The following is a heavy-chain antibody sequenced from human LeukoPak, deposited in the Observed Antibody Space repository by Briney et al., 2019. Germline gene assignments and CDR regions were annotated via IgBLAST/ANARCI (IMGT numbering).Heavy chain of an antibody. CDR2: IYYSGST. Sequence: PSETLSLTCTVSGGSISSSSYYWGWIRQPPGKGLEWIGSIYYSGSTYYNPSLKSRATISVDRSKNQFSLKLSSVTAADTAVYYCARVEDGALDYWGQGTLVTVSS. V-gene: IGHV4-39*07. CDR1: GGSISSSSYY. D-gene: IGHD4-17*01. CDR3: ARVEDGALDY. J-gene: IGHJ4*02.